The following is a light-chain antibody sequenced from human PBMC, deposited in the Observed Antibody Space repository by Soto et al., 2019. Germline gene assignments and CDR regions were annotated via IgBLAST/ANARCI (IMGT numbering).Light chain of an antibody. Sequence: QAGVTEPPSGSGAPGQRVNISWTGSSSKIVAGYDVHCYQQLPAPAPTLLLYGNSIRPSGVPDRFSGSKSGTSASLAITGLQAEDEADYYCQSYDSSLSGSNVFGTGTKVTVL. CDR1: SSKIVAGYD. J-gene: IGLJ1*01. V-gene: IGLV1-40*01. CDR3: QSYDSSLSGSNV. CDR2: GNS.